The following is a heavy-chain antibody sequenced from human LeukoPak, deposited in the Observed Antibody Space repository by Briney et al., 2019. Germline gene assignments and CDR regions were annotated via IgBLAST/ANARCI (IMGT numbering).Heavy chain of an antibody. D-gene: IGHD3-3*01. CDR3: ARGGGVVLRSYMDV. CDR2: INPSGGST. Sequence: ASVKVSCKASGFTFTSSAMHWVRQAPGQGLEWMGIINPSGGSTSYAQKFQGRVTMTRDTSIVYMELSSLRSEDTAVYYCARGGGVVLRSYMDVWGKGTTVTISS. J-gene: IGHJ6*03. V-gene: IGHV1-46*01. CDR1: GFTFTSSA.